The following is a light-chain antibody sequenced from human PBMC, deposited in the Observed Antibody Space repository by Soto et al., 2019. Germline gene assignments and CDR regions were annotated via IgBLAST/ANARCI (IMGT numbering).Light chain of an antibody. CDR3: QQRNSWPPTFT. Sequence: IVLTQSPATLSFSPGERDTLSSRASQSVGSFLAWYQQKPGQAPRLLIYDTSIRATGIPARFSGSGSGTDFTLTISSLEPEDFAVYYCQQRNSWPPTFTFGQGTRLEIK. CDR2: DTS. V-gene: IGKV3-11*01. J-gene: IGKJ5*01. CDR1: QSVGSF.